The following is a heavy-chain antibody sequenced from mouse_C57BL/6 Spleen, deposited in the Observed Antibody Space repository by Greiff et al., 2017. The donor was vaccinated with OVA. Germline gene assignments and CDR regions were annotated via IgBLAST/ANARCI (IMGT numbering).Heavy chain of an antibody. V-gene: IGHV1-59*01. CDR2: IDPSDSYT. D-gene: IGHD3-2*02. J-gene: IGHJ4*01. CDR3: AAQATSYAMDY. CDR1: GYTFTSYW. Sequence: QVQLQQPGAELVRPGTSVKLSCKASGYTFTSYWMHWVKQRPGQGLEWIGVIDPSDSYTNYNQKFKGKATLTVDTSSSTAYMQLSSLTSEDSAVDYCAAQATSYAMDYWGQGTSVTVSS.